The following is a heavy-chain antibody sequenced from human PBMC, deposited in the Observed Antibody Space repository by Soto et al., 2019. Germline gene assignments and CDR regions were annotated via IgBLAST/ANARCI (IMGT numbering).Heavy chain of an antibody. V-gene: IGHV4-39*01. CDR2: IYYSGST. CDR1: GGSISSSSYY. D-gene: IGHD3-10*01. J-gene: IGHJ6*02. Sequence: QLQLQESGPGLVKPSETLSLTCTVSGGSISSSSYYWGWIRQPPGKGLEWIGSIYYSGSTYYNPSLKSRVTISLDTSKNQFSLKLSSVTAADTAVYYCASRVYGFGESLYYYGMDVWGQGTTVTVSS. CDR3: ASRVYGFGESLYYYGMDV.